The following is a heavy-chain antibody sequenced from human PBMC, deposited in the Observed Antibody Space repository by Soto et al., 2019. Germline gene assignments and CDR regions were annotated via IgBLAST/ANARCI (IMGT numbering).Heavy chain of an antibody. V-gene: IGHV3-48*02. D-gene: IGHD3-10*01. CDR3: ARRITMVRGPHYYYAMDV. J-gene: IGHJ6*02. Sequence: GGSLRLSCAASGFTFSSHTMNWVRQAPGKGLEWISYITSTSSTKNYADSVKGRFTISRDNANNSLYLQMNSLRDEDTAVYYCARRITMVRGPHYYYAMDVWGQGTTVTVSS. CDR1: GFTFSSHT. CDR2: ITSTSSTK.